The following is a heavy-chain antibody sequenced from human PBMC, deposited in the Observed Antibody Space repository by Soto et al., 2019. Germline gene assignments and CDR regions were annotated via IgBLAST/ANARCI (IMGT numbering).Heavy chain of an antibody. D-gene: IGHD1-26*01. Sequence: QVRLVQSGPEVKKPGASVRVSCKASGYTFANYGITWVRQTSGQGLEWLGWISGYNINTLYAQKFEGRDTLTTDKSTSTVYMELRSLKSDDTAIYFCARERRWEPLLYWGQGTLVTVSS. CDR1: GYTFANYG. J-gene: IGHJ4*02. V-gene: IGHV1-18*01. CDR2: ISGYNINT. CDR3: ARERRWEPLLY.